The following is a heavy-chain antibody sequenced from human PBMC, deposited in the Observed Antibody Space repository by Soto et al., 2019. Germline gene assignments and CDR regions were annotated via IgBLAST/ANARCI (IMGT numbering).Heavy chain of an antibody. D-gene: IGHD3-10*01. CDR1: GYSFTSYW. Sequence: GESLKISCKGSGYSFTSYWIGWVRQMPGKGLEWMGIIYPGDSDTRYSPSFQGQVTTSADKSISTAYLQWSSLKASDTAMYYCARVEYYGSGSSDYFDFWGQGTLVTVSS. CDR2: IYPGDSDT. CDR3: ARVEYYGSGSSDYFDF. V-gene: IGHV5-51*01. J-gene: IGHJ4*02.